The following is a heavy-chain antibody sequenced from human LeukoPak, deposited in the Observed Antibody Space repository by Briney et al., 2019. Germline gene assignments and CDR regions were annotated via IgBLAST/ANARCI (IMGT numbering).Heavy chain of an antibody. CDR1: GGSISSYY. CDR3: ARDSPRYGDGFDY. J-gene: IGHJ4*02. Sequence: SETLSLTCTVSGGSISSYYWSWIRQPPGKGLEWIGYIYYSGSTNYNPSLKSRVTISVDTSKNQFSLKLSSVTAADTAVYYCARDSPRYGDGFDYWGQGTLVTVSS. CDR2: IYYSGST. V-gene: IGHV4-59*01. D-gene: IGHD4-17*01.